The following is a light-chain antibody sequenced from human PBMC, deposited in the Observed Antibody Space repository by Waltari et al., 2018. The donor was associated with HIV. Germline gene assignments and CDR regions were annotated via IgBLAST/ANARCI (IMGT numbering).Light chain of an antibody. Sequence: QSALTQPASVSGSPGQSLTITCTGTNRNIGFFNLVSWYQQYPGKAPQLIIHGVTSPPPGVSNRFSGSKSGNTASLTISGLQTDDEAEYYCNSYSSDDTVVFGGGTKLTVL. CDR3: NSYSSDDTVV. V-gene: IGLV2-14*01. CDR2: GVT. CDR1: NRNIGFFNL. J-gene: IGLJ2*01.